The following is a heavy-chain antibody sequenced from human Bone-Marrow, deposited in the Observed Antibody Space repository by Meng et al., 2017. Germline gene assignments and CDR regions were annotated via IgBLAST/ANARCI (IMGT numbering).Heavy chain of an antibody. CDR2: IRSKANSYAT. V-gene: IGHV3-73*01. CDR1: GFTFSGSA. D-gene: IGHD6-19*01. J-gene: IGHJ3*02. CDR3: TVYITGHI. Sequence: GGSLRPSCAASGFTFSGSAMHWVRQASGKGLEWVGRIRSKANSYATAYAASVKGRFTISRDDSKNTAYLQMNSLRSEDTALYYCTVYITGHIWGQGTMVTVSS.